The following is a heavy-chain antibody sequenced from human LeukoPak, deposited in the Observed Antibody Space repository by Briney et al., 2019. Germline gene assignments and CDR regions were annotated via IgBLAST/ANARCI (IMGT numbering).Heavy chain of an antibody. V-gene: IGHV3-49*04. Sequence: GRSLRLSCTASGFTFGDYAMSWVRQAPGKGLEWVGFIRSKAYGGTTEYDASVKGRFTISRDDSKSIAYLQMNSLKTEDTAVYYCTRDRAVAGIFDYWGQGTLVTVSS. CDR3: TRDRAVAGIFDY. J-gene: IGHJ4*02. D-gene: IGHD6-19*01. CDR2: IRSKAYGGTT. CDR1: GFTFGDYA.